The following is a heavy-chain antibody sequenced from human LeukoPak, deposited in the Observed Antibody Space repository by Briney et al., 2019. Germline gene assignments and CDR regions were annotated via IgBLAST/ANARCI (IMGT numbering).Heavy chain of an antibody. CDR3: ARQGSSYYYDSSGPIDY. J-gene: IGHJ4*02. Sequence: SETLSLTCTVSGGSVSVSNWSWIQQPPEMGLEWIGYIHYSGSTNYNPSLKSRVSISVDTSKNQFSLKLSSVTAADTAVYYCARQGSSYYYDSSGPIDYWGQGTLVTVSS. D-gene: IGHD3-22*01. CDR1: GGSVSVSN. CDR2: IHYSGST. V-gene: IGHV4-59*08.